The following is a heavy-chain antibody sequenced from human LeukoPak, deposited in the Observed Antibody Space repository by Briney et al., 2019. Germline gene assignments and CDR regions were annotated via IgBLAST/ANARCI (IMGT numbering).Heavy chain of an antibody. CDR1: GFTFSSYS. CDR2: ISSSSSYI. V-gene: IGHV3-21*01. Sequence: PWGSLRLSCAASGFTFSSYSMNWVRQAPGKGLEWVSSISSSSSYIYYADSVKGRFTISRDNAKNSLYLQMNSLRAEDTAVYYCAREPPDCSSTSCQPYYYYYYMDVWGKGTTVTVSS. D-gene: IGHD2-2*01. J-gene: IGHJ6*03. CDR3: AREPPDCSSTSCQPYYYYYYMDV.